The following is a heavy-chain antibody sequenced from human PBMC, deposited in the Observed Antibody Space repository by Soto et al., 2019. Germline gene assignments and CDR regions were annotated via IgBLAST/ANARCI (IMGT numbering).Heavy chain of an antibody. J-gene: IGHJ5*02. CDR3: ARARLSRSWWFDP. D-gene: IGHD3-10*01. Sequence: SETLSLTCTVSGGSISSYYWSWIRQPPGKGLEWIGYIYYSGSTNYNPSLKSRVTISVDTSKNQFSLKLSAVTAADTAVYYCARARLSRSWWFDPWGQGTLVTVS. CDR1: GGSISSYY. V-gene: IGHV4-59*01. CDR2: IYYSGST.